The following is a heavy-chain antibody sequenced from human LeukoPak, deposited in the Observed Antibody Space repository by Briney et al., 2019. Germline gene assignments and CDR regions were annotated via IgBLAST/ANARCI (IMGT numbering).Heavy chain of an antibody. J-gene: IGHJ4*02. Sequence: GGSLRLSCVVSGFTFSSYWMSWVRQAPGKGLEWVADIKPDGADKYYVDSVKGRFTISRDNAKNSLYLQMNSLRAEDTAVYYCARDGSSPGITFDYWGQGTLVTVSS. D-gene: IGHD3-10*01. CDR1: GFTFSSYW. CDR3: ARDGSSPGITFDY. CDR2: IKPDGADK. V-gene: IGHV3-7*01.